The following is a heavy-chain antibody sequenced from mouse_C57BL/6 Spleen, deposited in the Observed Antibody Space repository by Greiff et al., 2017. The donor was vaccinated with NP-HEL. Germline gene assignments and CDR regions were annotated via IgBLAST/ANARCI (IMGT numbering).Heavy chain of an antibody. J-gene: IGHJ1*03. Sequence: VQLQQSGAELVKPGASVKISCKASGYAFSSYWMNWVKQRPGKGLEWIGQIYPGDGDTNYNGKFKGKATLTADKSSSTAYMQLSSLTSEDSAVYFCARSLYYYGSSPRWYFDVWGTRTTVTVSS. CDR3: ARSLYYYGSSPRWYFDV. CDR1: GYAFSSYW. CDR2: IYPGDGDT. D-gene: IGHD1-1*01. V-gene: IGHV1-80*01.